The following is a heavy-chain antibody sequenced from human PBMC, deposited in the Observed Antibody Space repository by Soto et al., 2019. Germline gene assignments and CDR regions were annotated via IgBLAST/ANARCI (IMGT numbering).Heavy chain of an antibody. D-gene: IGHD2-2*01. Sequence: EVQLLESGGGLVQPGGSLRVSCAASGFTFSSNAMGWVRQAPGKGLEWVSAISGRGGDSTYYADSVKGRFTISRDNSKNTLYLQMYSLRAEDTAIYYCLKYCSSTSCYSYYAMDVWGQGTTVTVSS. V-gene: IGHV3-23*01. J-gene: IGHJ6*02. CDR3: LKYCSSTSCYSYYAMDV. CDR1: GFTFSSNA. CDR2: ISGRGGDST.